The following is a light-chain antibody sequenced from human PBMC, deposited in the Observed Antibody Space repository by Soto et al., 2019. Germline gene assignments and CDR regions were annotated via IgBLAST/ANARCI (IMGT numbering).Light chain of an antibody. CDR1: SSDVGGYNY. CDR2: DVS. CDR3: SSYTSSSTLVYV. V-gene: IGLV2-14*01. Sequence: QSALTQPASVSGSPGQSITISCTGTSSDVGGYNYVSWYQQHPGKAPKLMIYDVSNRPSGVSNRFSGSKSGNTASLTISGLQAEDEADYSCSSYTSSSTLVYVFRTGTKLTVL. J-gene: IGLJ1*01.